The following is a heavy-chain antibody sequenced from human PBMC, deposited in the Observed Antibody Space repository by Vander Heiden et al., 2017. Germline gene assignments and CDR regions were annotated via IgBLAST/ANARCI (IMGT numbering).Heavy chain of an antibody. J-gene: IGHJ4*02. CDR3: AKDQDFWSGYYDY. D-gene: IGHD3-3*01. V-gene: IGHV3-23*01. CDR1: GCTFSSYA. CDR2: ISGSGGST. Sequence: EVQLLESGGGLVQPGGSLRLSCPASGCTFSSYAMSWVRQAPGKGLEWVSAISGSGGSTYYADSVKGRFTISRDNSKNTLYLQMNSLRAEDTAVYYCAKDQDFWSGYYDYWGQGTLVTVSS.